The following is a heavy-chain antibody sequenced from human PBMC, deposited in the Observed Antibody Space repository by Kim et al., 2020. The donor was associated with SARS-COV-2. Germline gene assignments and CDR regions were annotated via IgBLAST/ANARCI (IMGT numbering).Heavy chain of an antibody. CDR2: ISYDGSNK. J-gene: IGHJ4*02. V-gene: IGHV3-33*05. Sequence: GGSLRLSCAASGFTFSSYGMHWVRQAPGKGLEWVAVISYDGSNKYYADSVKGRFTISRDNSKNTLYLQMNSLRAEDTAVYYCAREAPGPIPSFDYWGQGTLVTVSS. D-gene: IGHD2-8*02. CDR1: GFTFSSYG. CDR3: AREAPGPIPSFDY.